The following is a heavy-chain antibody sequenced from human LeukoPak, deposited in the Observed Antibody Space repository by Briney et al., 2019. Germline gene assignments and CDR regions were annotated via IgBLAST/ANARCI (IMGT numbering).Heavy chain of an antibody. Sequence: GAPVKVSCKASGGTLSSYSISWVRQAPGQGLEWMGGIIPIFGSANFAQKFQGRVTITADDSTNTAYMELSSLRSEDTAFYYCARGLSRWSTPTSSYYYRMDVWGQGTTVVVSS. CDR3: ARGLSRWSTPTSSYYYRMDV. J-gene: IGHJ6*02. CDR2: IIPIFGSA. V-gene: IGHV1-69*01. CDR1: GGTLSSYS. D-gene: IGHD4-23*01.